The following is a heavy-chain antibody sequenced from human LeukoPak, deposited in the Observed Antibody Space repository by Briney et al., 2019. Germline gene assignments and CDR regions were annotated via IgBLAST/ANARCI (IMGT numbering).Heavy chain of an antibody. CDR2: IYPGDSDT. CDR1: GYSFTSYW. D-gene: IGHD6-19*01. V-gene: IGHV5-51*01. J-gene: IGHJ4*02. Sequence: GESLKISRKGSGYSFTSYWIGWVRQMPGKGLEWMGIIYPGDSDTRYSPSFQGQVTISADKSISTAYLQWSSLKASYTAMYYCARQDSEQWLAYYFDYWGQGTLVTVSS. CDR3: ARQDSEQWLAYYFDY.